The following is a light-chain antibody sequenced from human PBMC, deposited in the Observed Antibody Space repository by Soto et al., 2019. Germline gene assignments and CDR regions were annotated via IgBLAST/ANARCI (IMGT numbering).Light chain of an antibody. CDR3: FSFTSTNTHV. CDR2: ETS. V-gene: IGLV2-23*01. CDR1: SSDFGSYKF. Sequence: QSALTQPASVSGSPGQSVTISCTGTSSDFGSYKFVSWYQHHPGKVPNVIIYETSKRPSGVSDRFSGSKSGNTASLTISGLQAEDEADYYCFSFTSTNTHVFGSGTKLTVL. J-gene: IGLJ1*01.